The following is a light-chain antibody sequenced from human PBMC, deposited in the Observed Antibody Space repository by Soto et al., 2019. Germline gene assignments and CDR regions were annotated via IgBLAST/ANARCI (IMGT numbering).Light chain of an antibody. Sequence: DIHMTQSTSSRSSCLGDRVTITCRASQGISSWLAWYQQKPEKAPKSLIYGASSLQNGVPSRFSGSGSGTEFTLTISSLQPEDFATYYCLHDYSFPYTFAQRTKVDI. CDR1: QGISSW. CDR2: GAS. J-gene: IGKJ2*01. CDR3: LHDYSFPYT. V-gene: IGKV1D-16*01.